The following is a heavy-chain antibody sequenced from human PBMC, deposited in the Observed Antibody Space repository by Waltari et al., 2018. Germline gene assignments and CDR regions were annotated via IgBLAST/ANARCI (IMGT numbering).Heavy chain of an antibody. J-gene: IGHJ4*02. CDR2: IKNKTDGGTT. CDR1: GFSFSKAW. V-gene: IGHV3-15*01. D-gene: IGHD1-20*01. Sequence: VQLVEFGGGLIKTGGLLKLFCVAAGFSFSKAWMSWVRQAPGKGLEWVGRIKNKTDGGTTEYAAPVKGRFTISRDDSKNTLYLQMNSLKSEDTAVYYCWAVSFDYWGQGTLVTVSS. CDR3: WAVSFDY.